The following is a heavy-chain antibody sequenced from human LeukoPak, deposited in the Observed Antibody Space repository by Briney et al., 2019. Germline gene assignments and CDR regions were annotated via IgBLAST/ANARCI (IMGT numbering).Heavy chain of an antibody. J-gene: IGHJ3*02. CDR2: LVPENYQT. CDR1: GDSLTELG. CDR3: ALASDYYDSSGYYLEI. V-gene: IGHV1-24*01. Sequence: ASVKVSCKVSGDSLTELGMHWVRQSPGKGLEWMGGLVPENYQTIYAQDFQGRVTMTEDTSTDTAYMELSSLRSEDTAIYYCALASDYYDSSGYYLEIWGQGTLVTVSA. D-gene: IGHD3-22*01.